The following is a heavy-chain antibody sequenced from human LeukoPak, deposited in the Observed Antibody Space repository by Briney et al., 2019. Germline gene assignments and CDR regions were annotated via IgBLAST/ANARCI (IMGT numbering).Heavy chain of an antibody. D-gene: IGHD2-15*01. Sequence: ASVKVSCKASGYTFTGYYMHWVGQAPGQGLEWMGWINPNSGGTNYAQKFQGRVTMTRDTSISTAYMELSRLRSDDTAVYYCARDAGYCSGGSCYSYFDYWGQGTLVTVSS. CDR1: GYTFTGYY. J-gene: IGHJ4*02. CDR2: INPNSGGT. CDR3: ARDAGYCSGGSCYSYFDY. V-gene: IGHV1-2*02.